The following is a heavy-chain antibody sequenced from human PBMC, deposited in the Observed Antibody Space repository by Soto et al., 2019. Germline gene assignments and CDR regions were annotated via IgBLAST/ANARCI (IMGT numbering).Heavy chain of an antibody. CDR3: ARGTFGVVKD. V-gene: IGHV4-59*01. D-gene: IGHD3-3*01. CDR1: GGSISSYY. J-gene: IGHJ4*02. CDR2: MYYSGST. Sequence: SETLSLTCTVSGGSISSYYWSWIRQSPGKGLEWIGCMYYSGSTNYNPSLKSRVTISIDTSRNQFSLKLSSVTAADTAVYYCARGTFGVVKDWGQGTLVTVSS.